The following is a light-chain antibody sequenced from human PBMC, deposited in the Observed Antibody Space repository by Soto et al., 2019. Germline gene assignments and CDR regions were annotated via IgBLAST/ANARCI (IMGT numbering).Light chain of an antibody. CDR3: QQYENIPT. CDR2: DAS. CDR1: QNINNY. J-gene: IGKJ5*01. Sequence: DIQMTQSPSSLSASVGDRVTITCQASQNINNYLNWYKQKPGRAPKLLIYDASNLEAGVPSRFRGSGSGTDFTFTIRRLKPEDIATYYCQQYENIPTFGQGTRLEI. V-gene: IGKV1-33*01.